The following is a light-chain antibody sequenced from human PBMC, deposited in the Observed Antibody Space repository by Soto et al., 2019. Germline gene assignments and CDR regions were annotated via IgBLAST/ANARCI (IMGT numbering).Light chain of an antibody. V-gene: IGLV2-8*01. Sequence: QSALTQPPSASGSPGQSVTISCTGTSSDVGGYNFVSWYQQHPGKVTKPVIYEVTKRPSGVPDRFSGSKSGNTASLTVSGLLPDDEDDYYCSSFGGGNKVLFGGGTKLTVL. J-gene: IGLJ3*02. CDR3: SSFGGGNKVL. CDR2: EVT. CDR1: SSDVGGYNF.